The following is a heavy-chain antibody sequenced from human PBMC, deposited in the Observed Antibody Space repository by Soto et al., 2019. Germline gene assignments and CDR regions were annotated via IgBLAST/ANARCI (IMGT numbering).Heavy chain of an antibody. D-gene: IGHD7-27*01. CDR3: ARPGRDWGSLDY. J-gene: IGHJ4*02. CDR1: GDSISTYY. V-gene: IGHV4-59*08. Sequence: QVQLQESGPGLVKPSETLSLTCTVSGDSISTYYWTWIRQSPGKGLEWIAFIYYGGSTNYNPSLKSRVTISVDTSKNQCSLKLNSVPAADTAVYYCARPGRDWGSLDYWGQGTLVTVSS. CDR2: IYYGGST.